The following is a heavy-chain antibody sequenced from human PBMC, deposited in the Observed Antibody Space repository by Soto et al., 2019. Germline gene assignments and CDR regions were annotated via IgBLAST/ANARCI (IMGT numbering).Heavy chain of an antibody. Sequence: ASVKVSCKASGYTFTGYYMHWVRQAPGQGLEWMGWINPNSGGTNYAQKFQGRVTMTRDTSISTAYMELSRLRSDDTAVYYCARDLVVPAAIGYYYYGMDVWGQGTTVTVSS. CDR2: INPNSGGT. V-gene: IGHV1-2*02. D-gene: IGHD2-2*01. CDR1: GYTFTGYY. J-gene: IGHJ6*02. CDR3: ARDLVVPAAIGYYYYGMDV.